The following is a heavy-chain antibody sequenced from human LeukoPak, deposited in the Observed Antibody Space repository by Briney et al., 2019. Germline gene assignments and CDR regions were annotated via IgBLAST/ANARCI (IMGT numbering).Heavy chain of an antibody. D-gene: IGHD3-22*01. CDR1: GFTFSSYS. V-gene: IGHV3-21*01. J-gene: IGHJ4*02. CDR3: ARGRDYYDSTGFDY. CDR2: ISSSSSYI. Sequence: GGSLRLSCAASGFTFSSYSTNWVRQAPGKGLEWVSSISSSSSYIYYADSVKGRFTISRDNAKNSLYLQMNSLRAEDTAVYYCARGRDYYDSTGFDYWGQGTLVTVSS.